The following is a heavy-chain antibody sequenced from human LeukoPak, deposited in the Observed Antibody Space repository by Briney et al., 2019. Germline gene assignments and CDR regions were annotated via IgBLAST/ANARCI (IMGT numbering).Heavy chain of an antibody. CDR2: IYYSGST. Sequence: SETLSLTCTVPGGSISSSSYYWGWIRQPPGKGLEWIGSIYYSGSTYYNPSLKSRVTISVDTSKNQFSLKLSSVTAADTAVYYCARRHIVATIGFDYWGQGTLVTVSS. V-gene: IGHV4-39*01. D-gene: IGHD5-12*01. CDR3: ARRHIVATIGFDY. J-gene: IGHJ4*02. CDR1: GGSISSSSYY.